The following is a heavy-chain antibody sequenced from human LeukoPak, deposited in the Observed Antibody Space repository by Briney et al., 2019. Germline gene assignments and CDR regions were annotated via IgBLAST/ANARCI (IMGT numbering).Heavy chain of an antibody. CDR1: GFTVSYNY. D-gene: IGHD3-9*01. Sequence: GGSLRLSCAASGFTVSYNYMSWVRQAPGKGLEWVSVIYSGGSTYYADSVKGRFTISRDISKNTLYFQMNSLRAEDTAVYYCASTPPRYLGYFDYWGQGTLVTVSS. CDR2: IYSGGST. J-gene: IGHJ4*02. CDR3: ASTPPRYLGYFDY. V-gene: IGHV3-53*01.